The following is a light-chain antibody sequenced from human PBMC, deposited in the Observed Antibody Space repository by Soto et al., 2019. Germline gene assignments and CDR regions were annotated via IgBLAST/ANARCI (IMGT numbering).Light chain of an antibody. Sequence: DIQMTQSPSSVSASVGDRVTITCRASQGISRWLAWYQQKPGRAPKLLIYAASSLQSGVPSRFSGSGSGTDLDLTISSLQAEDFATDYWQQADSFPFTFGPGTKVEIK. CDR2: AAS. V-gene: IGKV1-12*01. CDR3: QQADSFPFT. CDR1: QGISRW. J-gene: IGKJ3*01.